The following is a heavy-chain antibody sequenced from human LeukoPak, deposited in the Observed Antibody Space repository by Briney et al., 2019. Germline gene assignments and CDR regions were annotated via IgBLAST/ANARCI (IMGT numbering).Heavy chain of an antibody. CDR2: IYQSGSS. D-gene: IGHD6-13*01. CDR3: ARGSIAAAGYYFDY. Sequence: SETLSLTCAVSGGSITSGDYSWSWIRQPPGKGLEWIGYIYQSGSSYHNPSLKSRVTMSVDRSKNQFSLKLSSVTAADTAVYYCARGSIAAAGYYFDYWGQGTLVTVSS. V-gene: IGHV4-30-2*01. CDR1: GGSITSGDYS. J-gene: IGHJ4*02.